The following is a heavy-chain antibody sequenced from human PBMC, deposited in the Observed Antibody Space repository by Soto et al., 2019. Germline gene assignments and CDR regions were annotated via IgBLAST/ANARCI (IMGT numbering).Heavy chain of an antibody. CDR2: IKQDGSEK. CDR3: ARDPSDVLLWFGELSGTDYFDY. J-gene: IGHJ4*02. CDR1: GFTFSSYW. V-gene: IGHV3-7*01. Sequence: GGSLRLSCAASGFTFSSYWMSWVRQAPGKGLEWVANIKQDGSEKYYVDSVKVRFTISRDNAKNSLYLQMNSLRAEDTAVYYCARDPSDVLLWFGELSGTDYFDYWGQGTLVTVSS. D-gene: IGHD3-10*01.